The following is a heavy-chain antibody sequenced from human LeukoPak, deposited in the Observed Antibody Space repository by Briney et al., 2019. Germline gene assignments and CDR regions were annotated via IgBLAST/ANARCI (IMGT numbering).Heavy chain of an antibody. CDR2: IYGGVNT. CDR3: AKSPKTGFLFDY. J-gene: IGHJ4*02. CDR1: VFTVSSNY. Sequence: GGSLRLSCAAPVFTVSSNYMSCVRQALGEGLEWVSVIYGGVNTVYADSVQGRFTISRDNSKNTLYIQMSSLRAEDTAVYYCAKSPKTGFLFDYWGKGTLVSVSS. V-gene: IGHV3-66*01. D-gene: IGHD1-1*01.